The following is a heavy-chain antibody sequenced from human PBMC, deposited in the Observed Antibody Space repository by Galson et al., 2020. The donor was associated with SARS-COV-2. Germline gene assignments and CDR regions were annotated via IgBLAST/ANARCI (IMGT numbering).Heavy chain of an antibody. D-gene: IGHD2-15*01. J-gene: IGHJ6*02. CDR2: IYYSGST. CDR1: GGSISSYY. Sequence: SETLSLTCTVSGGSISSYYWSWIRQPPGQGLEWIGYIYYSGSTNYNPSLKSRVTISVDTSKNQFSLKLSSVTAADTAVYYCARDLGSPPYYYYGMDVWGQATTVTVSS. V-gene: IGHV4-59*13. CDR3: ARDLGSPPYYYYGMDV.